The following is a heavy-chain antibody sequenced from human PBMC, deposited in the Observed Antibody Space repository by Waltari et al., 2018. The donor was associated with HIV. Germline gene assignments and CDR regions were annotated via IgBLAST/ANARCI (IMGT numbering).Heavy chain of an antibody. CDR1: GFTLSRDW. CDR3: VRDRSSGGWDWFDP. Sequence: VQLVESGGGLVQPEGSLRLSCAASGFTLSRDWMHWVRQAPGKGLMWVSRINSDGSSTSYADSVKGRFTISRDNTKNTLYLQMNSLRAEDTAVYYCVRDRSSGGWDWFDPWGQGTLVTVSS. CDR2: INSDGSST. V-gene: IGHV3-74*01. J-gene: IGHJ5*02. D-gene: IGHD6-19*01.